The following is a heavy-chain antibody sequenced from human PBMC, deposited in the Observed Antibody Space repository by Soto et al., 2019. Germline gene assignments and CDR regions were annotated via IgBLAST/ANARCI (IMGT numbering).Heavy chain of an antibody. J-gene: IGHJ6*02. CDR2: ISGSGGST. Sequence: PGGSLRLSCAASGFTFSDYYMSWVRQAPGKGLEWVSAISGSGGSTYYADSVKGRFTISRDNSKNTPYLQMNSLRAEDTAVYYCAKDTRFDSSGYYSRYYYGMDVWGQVTTVTVSS. CDR3: AKDTRFDSSGYYSRYYYGMDV. D-gene: IGHD3-22*01. V-gene: IGHV3-23*01. CDR1: GFTFSDYY.